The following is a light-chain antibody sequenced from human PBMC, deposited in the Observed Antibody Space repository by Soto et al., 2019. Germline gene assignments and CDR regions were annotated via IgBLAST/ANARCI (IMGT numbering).Light chain of an antibody. CDR2: ANN. V-gene: IGLV1-40*01. CDR3: QSFDSSLSSWV. J-gene: IGLJ3*02. CDR1: SSNIGAGYD. Sequence: QSVLTQAPSVSGAPGQRVTISCTGSSSNIGAGYDVHWYRQLPRTAPKLLIYANNNRPSGVPDRFSASQSGTSASLAITGLQAEDDADYYCQSFDSSLSSWVFGGGTKVTVL.